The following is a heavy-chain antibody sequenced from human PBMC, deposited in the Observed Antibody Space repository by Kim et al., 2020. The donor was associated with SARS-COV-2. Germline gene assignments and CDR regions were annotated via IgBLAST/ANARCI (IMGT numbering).Heavy chain of an antibody. CDR1: GGSFRDFA. V-gene: IGHV1-69*13. CDR3: TRDVPPRNWGVAPEFGGE. CDR2: ILPIFGTS. J-gene: IGHJ4*02. Sequence: SVKVSCKSSGGSFRDFAIYWVRQAPGQGLEWMGGILPIFGTSVYAQKFRGGLIITADESTGTAYMELTSLKYEDTATYFCTRDVPPRNWGVAPEFGGEWGQGTLVIVSS. D-gene: IGHD3-10*01.